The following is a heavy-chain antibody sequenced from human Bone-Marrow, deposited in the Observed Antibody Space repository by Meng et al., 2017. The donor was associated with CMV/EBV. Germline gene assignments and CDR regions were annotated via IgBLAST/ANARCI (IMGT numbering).Heavy chain of an antibody. CDR2: IDHSGST. CDR1: GGSFSNYY. J-gene: IGHJ3*02. D-gene: IGHD1-1*01. CDR3: ARPNVAVQPSPDGFDI. Sequence: SETLSLTCAVYGGSFSNYYWNWIRQPPGKGLEWIGGIDHSGSTKYNPSLKSRVIILVDTSRKQFSLKLSSVTAADTAVYCCARPNVAVQPSPDGFDIWGQGTMVTVSS. V-gene: IGHV4-34*01.